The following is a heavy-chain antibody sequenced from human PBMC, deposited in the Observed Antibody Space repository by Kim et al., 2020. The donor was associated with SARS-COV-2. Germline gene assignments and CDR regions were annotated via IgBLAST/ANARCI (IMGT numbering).Heavy chain of an antibody. CDR2: INPNSGGT. CDR1: GYTFTGYY. Sequence: ASVKVSCKASGYTFTGYYMHWVRQAPGQGLEWMGWINPNSGGTNYAQKFQGRVTMTRDTSISTAYMELSRLRSDDTAVYYCARGYFGYSSGWYPTWGQGTLVTVSS. D-gene: IGHD6-19*01. V-gene: IGHV1-2*02. CDR3: ARGYFGYSSGWYPT. J-gene: IGHJ5*02.